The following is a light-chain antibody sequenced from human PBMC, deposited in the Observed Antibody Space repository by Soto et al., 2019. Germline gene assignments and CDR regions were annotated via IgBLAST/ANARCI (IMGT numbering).Light chain of an antibody. CDR1: QAVNTR. Sequence: EIVLTQSPATLSSFPGDRVTLSCRASQAVNTRLAWYQHRPGQAPRLLIYLASNRAAGVPARFSGSGSGTDFTLTISDVEPEDFATYYCQQYNSYPWTFGQGTKVEI. CDR3: QQYNSYPWT. J-gene: IGKJ1*01. CDR2: LAS. V-gene: IGKV3D-11*01.